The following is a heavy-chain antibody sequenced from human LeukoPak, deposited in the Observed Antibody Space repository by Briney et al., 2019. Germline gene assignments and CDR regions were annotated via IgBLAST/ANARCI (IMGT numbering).Heavy chain of an antibody. Sequence: GGSLRLSCAASGFTFSNYAMSWVRQAPGKGLEWVSAISGGGDNTYYADSVKGRFTVSRDNSKNTLYVQMKSLRAEDTAVYYCAKDRGGGSQLGDAYDVWGQGTMVSVS. CDR2: ISGGGDNT. J-gene: IGHJ3*01. D-gene: IGHD5-24*01. CDR3: AKDRGGGSQLGDAYDV. V-gene: IGHV3-23*01. CDR1: GFTFSNYA.